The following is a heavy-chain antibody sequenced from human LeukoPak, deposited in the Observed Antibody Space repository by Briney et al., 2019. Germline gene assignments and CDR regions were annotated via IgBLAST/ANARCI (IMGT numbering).Heavy chain of an antibody. CDR2: ISGSGGST. Sequence: GGSLRLSCAASGLTFSSYAMSWVRQAPGKGPEWVSSISGSGGSTYYADSVKGRFTISRDNSKNTLYLQMNSLRAEDTAVYYCAKRYREYLFDYWGQGTLVTVSS. J-gene: IGHJ4*02. D-gene: IGHD1-1*01. V-gene: IGHV3-23*01. CDR1: GLTFSSYA. CDR3: AKRYREYLFDY.